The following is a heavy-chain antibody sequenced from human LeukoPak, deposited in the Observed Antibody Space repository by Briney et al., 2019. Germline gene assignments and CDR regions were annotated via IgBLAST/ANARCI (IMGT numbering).Heavy chain of an antibody. CDR2: ISYDGSNK. CDR3: AKARGDSSGYSFDY. V-gene: IGHV3-30*18. J-gene: IGHJ4*02. Sequence: GRSLRLSCVASGFTFSSYGMHWVRQAPGKGLEWVAVISYDGSNKYYADSVKGRFTISRDNSKNTLYLQMNSLRAEDTAVYYCAKARGDSSGYSFDYWGQGTLVTVSS. CDR1: GFTFSSYG. D-gene: IGHD3-22*01.